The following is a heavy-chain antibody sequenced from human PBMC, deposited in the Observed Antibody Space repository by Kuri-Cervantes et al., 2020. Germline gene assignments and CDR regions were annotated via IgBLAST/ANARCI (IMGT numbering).Heavy chain of an antibody. Sequence: SVKVSCKASGYTFTSYYMHWVRQAPGQGLEWMGGIIPLFGTANYAQKFQGRVTITTDESTSTAYMKLSSLRSEDTAVYYCAREYSGTTGYFDYWGQGTLVTVSS. J-gene: IGHJ4*02. CDR2: IIPLFGTA. D-gene: IGHD1-26*01. V-gene: IGHV1-69*05. CDR3: AREYSGTTGYFDY. CDR1: GYTFTSYY.